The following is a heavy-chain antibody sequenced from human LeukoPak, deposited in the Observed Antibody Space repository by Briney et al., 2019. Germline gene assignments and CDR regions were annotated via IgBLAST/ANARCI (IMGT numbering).Heavy chain of an antibody. CDR3: ASLGAAIEGFDY. V-gene: IGHV3-21*01. D-gene: IGHD3-10*01. J-gene: IGHJ4*02. Sequence: GGSLRLSCAASGFTFSGYSMNWVRQAPGKGLEWVSSISSSSSYIYYADSVKGRFTISRDNAKNSLYLQMNSLRAEDTAVYYCASLGAAIEGFDYWGQGTLVTVSS. CDR1: GFTFSGYS. CDR2: ISSSSSYI.